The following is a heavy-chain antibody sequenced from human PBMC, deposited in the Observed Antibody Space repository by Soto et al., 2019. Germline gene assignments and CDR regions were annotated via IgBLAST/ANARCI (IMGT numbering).Heavy chain of an antibody. CDR1: GGSFSGYY. D-gene: IGHD3-22*01. CDR2: INHSGST. V-gene: IGHV4-34*01. CDR3: ARRGDYYNSSGHALDI. J-gene: IGHJ3*02. Sequence: PSETLSLTCAVYGGSFSGYYWSWIRQPPGKGLEWIGEINHSGSTTYNPSLKSRVTISVDTSKNQFSLKLSSVTAADTAVYYCARRGDYYNSSGHALDIWGQGTMVTV.